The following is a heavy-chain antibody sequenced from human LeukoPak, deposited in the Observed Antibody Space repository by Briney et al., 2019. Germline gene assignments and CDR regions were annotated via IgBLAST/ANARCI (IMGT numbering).Heavy chain of an antibody. CDR3: ARDCSGSYCNSYYMDV. Sequence: GGSLRLSCATCGFSFSSYAMSWVRQAPGKGLEWVSAMSSSDDGRYYAASVRGRFTISRDTSRSTLYLQMNSLRAEDTAVYYCARDCSGSYCNSYYMDVWGKGTTVTVSS. V-gene: IGHV3-23*01. CDR2: MSSSDDGR. J-gene: IGHJ6*03. CDR1: GFSFSSYA. D-gene: IGHD1-26*01.